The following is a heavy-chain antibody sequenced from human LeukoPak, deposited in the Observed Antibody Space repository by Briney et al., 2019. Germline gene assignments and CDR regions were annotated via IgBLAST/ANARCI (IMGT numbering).Heavy chain of an antibody. J-gene: IGHJ4*02. D-gene: IGHD6-19*01. V-gene: IGHV3-21*01. CDR1: GFTFSSYI. CDR2: ITSGSSYI. Sequence: KPGGSLRLSCAASGFTFSSYIMNWVCQAPGKGLEWVSSITSGSSYIYYADSVRGRFTISRDNAKNSLYLQMNSLRAEDTAVYYCARVGSSGWSPCSHWGQGTLVTVSS. CDR3: ARVGSSGWSPCSH.